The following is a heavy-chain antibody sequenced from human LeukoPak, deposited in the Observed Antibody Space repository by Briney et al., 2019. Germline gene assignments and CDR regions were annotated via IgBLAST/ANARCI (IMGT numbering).Heavy chain of an antibody. CDR2: ISRNGRNT. D-gene: IGHD3-22*01. V-gene: IGHV3-64*01. J-gene: IGHJ5*02. CDR3: ARSHDSSGYYLNWFDP. Sequence: GGSLRLSCAASGFTLSSYSMHWVRQAPGKGLEFVSAISRNGRNTYYANSVKGRFTISRDNSKNTLYLQMGSLRAEDMAVYYCARSHDSSGYYLNWFDPWGQGTLVTVSS. CDR1: GFTLSSYS.